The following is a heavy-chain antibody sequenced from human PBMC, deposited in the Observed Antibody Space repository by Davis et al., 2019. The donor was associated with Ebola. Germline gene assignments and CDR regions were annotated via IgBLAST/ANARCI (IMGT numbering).Heavy chain of an antibody. D-gene: IGHD6-19*01. CDR1: GFTFSSYS. CDR3: AKDTSNVWFDV. CDR2: ISSSSSYI. Sequence: GGSLRLSCAASGFTFSSYSMNWVRQAPGKGLEWVSSISSSSSYIYYADSVKGRFTISRDNSKNTLHLQMNSLRVEDTAIYYCAKDTSNVWFDVWGQGTMVTVSS. J-gene: IGHJ3*01. V-gene: IGHV3-21*04.